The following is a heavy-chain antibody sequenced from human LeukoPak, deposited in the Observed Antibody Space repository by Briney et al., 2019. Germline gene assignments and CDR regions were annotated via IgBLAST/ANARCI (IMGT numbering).Heavy chain of an antibody. CDR3: AAAGVPAAKLPVLRFLEWFSGAFDY. CDR1: GFIVSNNY. V-gene: IGHV3-53*01. J-gene: IGHJ4*02. CDR2: IYSGGST. Sequence: GGSLRLSCAASGFIVSNNYMSWVRQAPGKGLEWVSVIYSGGSTHYADSVKGRFTISRDHSKNTLYLQMNSLRDEDTAVYYCAAAGVPAAKLPVLRFLEWFSGAFDYWGQGTLVTVPS. D-gene: IGHD3-3*01.